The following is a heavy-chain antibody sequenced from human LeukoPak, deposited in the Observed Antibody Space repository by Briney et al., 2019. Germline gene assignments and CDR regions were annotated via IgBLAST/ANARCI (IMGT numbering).Heavy chain of an antibody. CDR2: IIPILGIA. CDR1: GGTFSSYA. CDR3: ARPSPFYDSSNAFDY. V-gene: IGHV1-69*04. Sequence: SVKVSYKASGGTFSSYAISWVRQAPGQGLEWMGRIIPILGIANYAQKFQGRVTITADKSTSTAYMELSSLRSEDTAVYYCARPSPFYDSSNAFDYWGQGTLITVSS. D-gene: IGHD2/OR15-2a*01. J-gene: IGHJ4*02.